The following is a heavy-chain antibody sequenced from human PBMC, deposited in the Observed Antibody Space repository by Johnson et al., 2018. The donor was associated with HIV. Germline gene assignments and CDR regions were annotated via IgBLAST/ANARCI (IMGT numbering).Heavy chain of an antibody. J-gene: IGHJ3*02. V-gene: IGHV3-30*02. CDR2: TRYDGSDE. CDR1: GFTFSYYG. Sequence: QVQLVESGGGVVQPGGSLRLSCATSGFTFSYYGLHWVRQAPGVGLEWVAFTRYDGSDEFYADSVKGRFTISRDTSKNTLYLQMNNLRVEDTAVYYCARDPEYCGGYWYGAFDIWGQGTMVTVSS. D-gene: IGHD2-21*02. CDR3: ARDPEYCGGYWYGAFDI.